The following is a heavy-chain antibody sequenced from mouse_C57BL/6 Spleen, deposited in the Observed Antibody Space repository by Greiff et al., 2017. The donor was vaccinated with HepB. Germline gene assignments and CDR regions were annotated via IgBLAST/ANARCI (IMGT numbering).Heavy chain of an antibody. CDR2: IDPEDGET. J-gene: IGHJ2*01. Sequence: VQLQQSGAELVRPGASVTLSCTASGFNIKDYYMHWVKQRTEQGLEWIGRIDPEDGETKYAPKFQGKATITADTSSNTAYLQLSSLTSEDTAVYYCARGFITTVEYYFDYWGQGTTLTVSS. V-gene: IGHV14-2*01. D-gene: IGHD1-1*01. CDR1: GFNIKDYY. CDR3: ARGFITTVEYYFDY.